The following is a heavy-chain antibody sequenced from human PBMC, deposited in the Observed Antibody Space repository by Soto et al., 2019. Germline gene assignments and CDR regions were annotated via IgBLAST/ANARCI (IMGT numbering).Heavy chain of an antibody. J-gene: IGHJ6*02. Sequence: QVQLVESGGGLVQPGGSLRLSCAASGFTFSDYYMNWVRQAPGKGLEWVAYISASSSTIFYGDSVKGRFTISTDNAKNSLSLQMDSLMAEDTGVYYCARRGGSSARYFFNAMDVWGQGTTVTVS. CDR3: ARRGGSSARYFFNAMDV. D-gene: IGHD2-21*01. CDR2: ISASSSTI. CDR1: GFTFSDYY. V-gene: IGHV3-11*01.